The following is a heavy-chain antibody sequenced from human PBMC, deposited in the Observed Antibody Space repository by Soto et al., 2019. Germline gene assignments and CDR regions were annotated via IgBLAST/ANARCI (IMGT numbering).Heavy chain of an antibody. V-gene: IGHV3-21*01. D-gene: IGHD2-15*01. CDR1: GFSFSSYS. CDR2: ISSSASHI. J-gene: IGHJ5*02. CDR3: ARGYTGYCSGGTCYRFDP. Sequence: EVQLVESGGGLVKPGGSLRLSCAASGFSFSSYSMNWVRQAPGKGLEWVSSISSSASHINYADSVKGRFTISRHNAKKSIYLQINSRRAEDTAVYYCARGYTGYCSGGTCYRFDPWGQGTLVTVSS.